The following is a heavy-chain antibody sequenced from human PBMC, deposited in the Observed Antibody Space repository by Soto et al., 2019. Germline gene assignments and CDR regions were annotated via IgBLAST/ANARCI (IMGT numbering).Heavy chain of an antibody. CDR3: AREEIVGATQSPLDGMDV. CDR1: GYTFTDYY. J-gene: IGHJ6*02. Sequence: ASVKVSCKASGYTFTDYYMHWVRQAPGQGLEWMGWINPNSGGTNYAQKFQGWVTMTRDTSISTAYMELSRLRSDDTAVYYCAREEIVGATQSPLDGMDVWGQGTTVTVSS. CDR2: INPNSGGT. D-gene: IGHD1-26*01. V-gene: IGHV1-2*04.